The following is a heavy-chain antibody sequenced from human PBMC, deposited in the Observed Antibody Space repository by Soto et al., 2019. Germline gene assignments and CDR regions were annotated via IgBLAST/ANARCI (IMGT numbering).Heavy chain of an antibody. D-gene: IGHD3-3*01. J-gene: IGHJ6*02. CDR1: GFTFITSA. V-gene: IGHV3-23*01. CDR3: AKGPTVFGAVISFDYYYGMYV. Sequence: PGGSLRLSCTASGFTFITSAISFVRHAPVRWLEWVSGISGSGAGTYYADSVKGRFTISRDNSKNTLYLQMSGLRAEDAALYYCAKGPTVFGAVISFDYYYGMYVWGQGTPVTVSS. CDR2: ISGSGAGT.